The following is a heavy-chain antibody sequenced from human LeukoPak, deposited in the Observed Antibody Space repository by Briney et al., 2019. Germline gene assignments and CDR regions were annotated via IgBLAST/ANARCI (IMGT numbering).Heavy chain of an antibody. J-gene: IGHJ1*01. CDR2: IRSDGIII. D-gene: IGHD4-11*01. CDR3: AKPTVTNYEYFQH. Sequence: GGSLRLSCAASGFTFSTYGLHWVRQAPGKGLEWVAFIRSDGIIIYYADSVKGRFTISRDNSKNTLYLQMNSLRAEDTAVYYCAKPTVTNYEYFQHWGQGTLVTVSS. V-gene: IGHV3-30*02. CDR1: GFTFSTYG.